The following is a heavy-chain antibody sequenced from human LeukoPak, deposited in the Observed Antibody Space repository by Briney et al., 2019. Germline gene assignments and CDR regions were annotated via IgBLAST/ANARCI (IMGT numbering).Heavy chain of an antibody. CDR3: VREERRYFDGVYFDY. D-gene: IGHD3-9*01. Sequence: SETLSLTCTVSGGSISSYYWSWIRQPPGKGLEWIGYIYYSGSTNYNPSLKSRVTISVDTSKNQFSLKLSSVTAADTAVYYCVREERRYFDGVYFDYWGQGTLVTVSS. V-gene: IGHV4-59*01. J-gene: IGHJ4*02. CDR1: GGSISSYY. CDR2: IYYSGST.